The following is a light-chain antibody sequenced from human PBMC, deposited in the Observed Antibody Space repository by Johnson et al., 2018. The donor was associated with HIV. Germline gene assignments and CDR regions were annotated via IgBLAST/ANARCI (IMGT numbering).Light chain of an antibody. CDR2: ENN. J-gene: IGLJ1*01. Sequence: QSVLTQPPSVSAAPGQKVTISCSGSSSNIESNYVSWYQQLPGAIPKLLIFENNKRPSWIPARFSGSTSGTSATLGITGLQTGDEADYYCGSWDSSLSAGGVFGTGTKVTVL. CDR1: SSNIESNY. V-gene: IGLV1-51*02. CDR3: GSWDSSLSAGGV.